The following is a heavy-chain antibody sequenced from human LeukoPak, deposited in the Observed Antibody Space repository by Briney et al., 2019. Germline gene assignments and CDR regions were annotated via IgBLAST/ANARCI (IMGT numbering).Heavy chain of an antibody. CDR2: IYHSGST. CDR3: ARGGAARLHFQN. J-gene: IGHJ1*01. D-gene: IGHD6-6*01. V-gene: IGHV4-59*01. Sequence: SETLSLTCTVSGCSISTYYWNRIRQPPGKGLEWIGYIYHSGSTNYNPSLQSRVTISVDTPKNQFSLNLNSVTAADTAVYYCARGGAARLHFQNWGQGTLVTVSS. CDR1: GCSISTYY.